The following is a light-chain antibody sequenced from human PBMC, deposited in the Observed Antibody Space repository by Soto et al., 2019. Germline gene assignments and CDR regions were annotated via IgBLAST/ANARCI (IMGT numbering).Light chain of an antibody. V-gene: IGLV2-8*01. CDR2: EVT. CDR3: SSYAGSNNLL. J-gene: IGLJ3*02. Sequence: QSALTQPPSASGSPGQSVTISCTGSSSDIGGYNYVSWYQQYPGKAPKLLISEVTKRPSGVPDRFSGSKSDNTASLTVSGLQADDEATYFCSSYAGSNNLLFGGGTKVTVL. CDR1: SSDIGGYNY.